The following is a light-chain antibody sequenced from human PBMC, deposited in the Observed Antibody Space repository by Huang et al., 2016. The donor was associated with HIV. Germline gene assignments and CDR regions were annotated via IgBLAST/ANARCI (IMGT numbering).Light chain of an antibody. Sequence: EIVLTQSPGTLSLSPGERATLSCRASQSVSSTYLAWHQQKPGQAPRRLIYDVSSRATGISERFSGSGSGTDFTLSISRLEPEDSAVYYCQQYSSSPGTFGQGTRLEI. J-gene: IGKJ5*01. V-gene: IGKV3-20*01. CDR2: DVS. CDR1: QSVSSTY. CDR3: QQYSSSPGT.